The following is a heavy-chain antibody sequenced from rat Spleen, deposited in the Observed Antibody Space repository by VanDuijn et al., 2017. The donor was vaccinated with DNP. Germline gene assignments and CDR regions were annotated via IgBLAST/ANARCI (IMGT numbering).Heavy chain of an antibody. CDR2: IGSAAYAP. Sequence: EELRVGPGGGMVQQGWCLNVSCATAGFTFRAYSIPWVRQAPAKGLEWVAYIGSAAYAPYYGDSVKGRFTISRDNAKSTLYLQMNSLRSEDMATYYCVRWNSGHFDYWGQGVMVTVSS. J-gene: IGHJ2*01. CDR3: VRWNSGHFDY. V-gene: IGHV5-22*01. CDR1: GFTFRAYS. D-gene: IGHD4-3*01.